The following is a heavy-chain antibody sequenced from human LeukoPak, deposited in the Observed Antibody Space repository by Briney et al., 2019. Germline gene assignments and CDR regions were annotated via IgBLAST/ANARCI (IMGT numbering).Heavy chain of an antibody. CDR1: GFTFSSYS. CDR3: ARDRDYGDNDAFDI. Sequence: GGSLRLSFAASGFTFSSYSTNWVRQAPGKGLEWVSSISSSSSYIYYADSVKGRFTISRDNAKNSLYHQMNSLRAEDTAVYYCARDRDYGDNDAFDIWGQGTMVTVSS. V-gene: IGHV3-21*01. J-gene: IGHJ3*02. D-gene: IGHD4-17*01. CDR2: ISSSSSYI.